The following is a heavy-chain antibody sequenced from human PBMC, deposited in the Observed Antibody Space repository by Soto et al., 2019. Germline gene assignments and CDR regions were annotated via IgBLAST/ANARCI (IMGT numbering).Heavy chain of an antibody. J-gene: IGHJ6*02. CDR1: GGTFSSYA. V-gene: IGHV1-69*06. Sequence: EASVKVSCKASGGTFSSYAISWVRQAPGQGLEWMGGIIPIFGTANYAQKFQGRVTITADKSTSTAYMELSSLRSEDTAVYYCARDSRLYYYDSSGYISGYGMDVWGQGTTVTVSS. CDR2: IIPIFGTA. CDR3: ARDSRLYYYDSSGYISGYGMDV. D-gene: IGHD3-22*01.